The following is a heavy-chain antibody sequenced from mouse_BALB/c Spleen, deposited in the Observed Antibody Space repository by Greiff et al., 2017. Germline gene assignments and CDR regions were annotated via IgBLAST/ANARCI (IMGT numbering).Heavy chain of an antibody. CDR2: ISSGSSTI. CDR1: GFTFSSFG. D-gene: IGHD2-4*01. Sequence: EVQRVESGGGLVQPGGSRKLSCAASGFTFSSFGMHWVRQAPEKGLEWVAYISSGSSTIYYADTVKGRFTISRDNPKNTLFLQMTSLRSEDTAMYYCARSGITWFAYWGQGTLVTVSA. J-gene: IGHJ3*01. CDR3: ARSGITWFAY. V-gene: IGHV5-17*02.